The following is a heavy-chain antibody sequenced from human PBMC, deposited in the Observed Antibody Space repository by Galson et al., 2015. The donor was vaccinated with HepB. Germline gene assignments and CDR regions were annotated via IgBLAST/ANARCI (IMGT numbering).Heavy chain of an antibody. V-gene: IGHV1-69*04. J-gene: IGHJ4*02. D-gene: IGHD3-22*01. CDR2: IIPILGIA. Sequence: SVKVSCKASGGTFSSYAISWVRQAPGQGLEWMGRIIPILGIANYAQKFQGRVTITADKSTSTAYMELSSLRSEDTAVYYCAREYYDSSGYYYWGQGTLVTVSS. CDR1: GGTFSSYA. CDR3: AREYYDSSGYYY.